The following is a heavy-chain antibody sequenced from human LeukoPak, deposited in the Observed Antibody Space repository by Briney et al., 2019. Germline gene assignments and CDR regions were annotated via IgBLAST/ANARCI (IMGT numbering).Heavy chain of an antibody. D-gene: IGHD3-22*01. Sequence: SETLSLTCADYGGSSSGYYWSWIRQPPGKGLEWIGEINHSGSTNYNPSLKSRVTISVDTSKNQFSLKLSSVTAADTAVYYCARGFESEVVTYYYYGMDVWGQGTTVTVSS. V-gene: IGHV4-34*01. CDR3: ARGFESEVVTYYYYGMDV. CDR1: GGSSSGYY. CDR2: INHSGST. J-gene: IGHJ6*02.